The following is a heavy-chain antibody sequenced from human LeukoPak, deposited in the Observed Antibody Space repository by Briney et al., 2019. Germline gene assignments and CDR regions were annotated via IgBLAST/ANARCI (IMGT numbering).Heavy chain of an antibody. J-gene: IGHJ4*02. CDR3: ARDGGDSSGYYLGYFDY. CDR2: ISGSGGST. V-gene: IGHV3-23*01. Sequence: GGSLRLSCAASGFTFSSYAMSWVRQAPGKGLEWVSAISGSGGSTYYADSVKGRFTISRDNSKNTLYLQMNSLRAEDTAVYYCARDGGDSSGYYLGYFDYWGQGTLVTVSS. D-gene: IGHD3-22*01. CDR1: GFTFSSYA.